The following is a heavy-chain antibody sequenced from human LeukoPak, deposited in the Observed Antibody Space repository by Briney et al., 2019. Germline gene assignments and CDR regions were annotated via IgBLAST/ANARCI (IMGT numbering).Heavy chain of an antibody. CDR3: ARGDHYDVLTGFQTPSHLSDY. CDR1: VYTFTVYY. V-gene: IGHV1-2*02. Sequence: ASVKVSCKSSVYTFTVYYVHWVRQAPGQGLEWMGWINPNSGGTNYAQKFQGRVTMTRDTSISTAYMELSRLRSDDTAVYYCARGDHYDVLTGFQTPSHLSDYWGQGTLVTVSS. CDR2: INPNSGGT. J-gene: IGHJ4*02. D-gene: IGHD3-9*01.